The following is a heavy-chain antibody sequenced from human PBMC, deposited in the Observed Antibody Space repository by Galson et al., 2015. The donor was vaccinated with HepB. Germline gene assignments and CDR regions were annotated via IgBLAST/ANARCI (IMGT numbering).Heavy chain of an antibody. CDR1: GFTFSRYA. J-gene: IGHJ6*02. V-gene: IGHV3-23*01. CDR2: MTGSGGSI. CDR3: ARVVPSGVAALYYYSGMDV. D-gene: IGHD6-19*01. Sequence: SLRLSCAASGFTFSRYAMSWVRQAPGKGLEWLAGMTGSGGSIYYGNSVKGRFIISRDTSKNTLFLQMNNLRAEDTAIYYCARVVPSGVAALYYYSGMDVWGQGTTVTVSS.